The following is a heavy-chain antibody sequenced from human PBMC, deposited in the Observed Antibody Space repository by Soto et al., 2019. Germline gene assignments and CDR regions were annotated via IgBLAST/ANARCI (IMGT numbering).Heavy chain of an antibody. CDR1: GGSISSYY. CDR3: ARDQRREYYDSSGYWLDP. Sequence: SETLSLTCTVSGGSISSYYWSWIRQPPGKGLEWIGYIYYSGSTNYNPSLKSRVTISVDTSKNQFSLKLSSVTAADTAVYYCARDQRREYYDSSGYWLDPWGQGTLVTV. CDR2: IYYSGST. V-gene: IGHV4-59*01. J-gene: IGHJ5*02. D-gene: IGHD3-22*01.